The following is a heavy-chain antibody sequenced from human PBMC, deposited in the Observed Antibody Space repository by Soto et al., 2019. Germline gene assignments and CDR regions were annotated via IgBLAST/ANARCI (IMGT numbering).Heavy chain of an antibody. CDR2: IFSNDEK. V-gene: IGHV2-26*04. CDR3: ASTYSTSWYWFDH. J-gene: IGHJ5*02. Sequence: QVTVKESGPVLVKPTETLTLTCTVSGFSLSNAGLGVSWIRQPPGKALEWLAHIFSNDEKSYSTSLKSRLTISKDTSKSQVVLIMTSMDPVDTATYYCASTYSTSWYWFDHWGQGTLVTVSS. CDR1: GFSLSNAGLG. D-gene: IGHD6-13*01.